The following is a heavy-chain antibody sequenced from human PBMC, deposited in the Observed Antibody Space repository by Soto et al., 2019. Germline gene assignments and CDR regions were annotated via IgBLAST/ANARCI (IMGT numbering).Heavy chain of an antibody. Sequence: SETLSLTCTVSGGSISSGGYYWSWIRQHPGKGLEWIGYIYYSGSTYYNPSLKSRVTISVDTSKNQFSLKLSSVTAADTAVYYCARVYYDSSGPSARPNWFDPWGQGTLVTVS. D-gene: IGHD3-22*01. J-gene: IGHJ5*02. CDR2: IYYSGST. CDR1: GGSISSGGYY. V-gene: IGHV4-31*03. CDR3: ARVYYDSSGPSARPNWFDP.